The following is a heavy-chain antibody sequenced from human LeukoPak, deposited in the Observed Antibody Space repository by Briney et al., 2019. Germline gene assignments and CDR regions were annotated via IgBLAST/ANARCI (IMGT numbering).Heavy chain of an antibody. J-gene: IGHJ4*02. D-gene: IGHD2-15*01. CDR1: GGSISSNY. Sequence: PSETLSLTCTVSGGSISSNYWSWIRQPPGKGLEWIGYIYYSGSTNYNPSLKSRVTISVDTSKNQFSLKLSSVTAADTAVYYCARGTIVFDYWGQGTLVTVSS. CDR3: ARGTIVFDY. V-gene: IGHV4-59*01. CDR2: IYYSGST.